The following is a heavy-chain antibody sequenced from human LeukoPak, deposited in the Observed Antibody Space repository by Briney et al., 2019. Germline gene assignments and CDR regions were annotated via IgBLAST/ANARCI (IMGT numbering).Heavy chain of an antibody. CDR3: ASGYSSSWYSFSYYYYYMDV. CDR2: INPNSGGT. Sequence: ASVKVSCKASGYTFTGYYMHWVRQAPGQGLEWMGWINPNSGGTNYAQKFQGRVTMTRDTSISTAYMELSRLRSDDTAVYYCASGYSSSWYSFSYYYYYMDVWGKGTTVTVSS. V-gene: IGHV1-2*02. CDR1: GYTFTGYY. D-gene: IGHD6-13*01. J-gene: IGHJ6*03.